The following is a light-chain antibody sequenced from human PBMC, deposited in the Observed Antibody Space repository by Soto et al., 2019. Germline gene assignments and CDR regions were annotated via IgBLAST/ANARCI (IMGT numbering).Light chain of an antibody. J-gene: IGKJ2*01. Sequence: EIVLTQSPGTLSLSPGERATLSCRASQTINTRHLAWYQQKPGQAPRLLIYVASIRATAFPDRFSGSGSGTDFTLTISRLEPADFAVYYCQQYESSPYTFGQGTKLEIK. CDR1: QTINTRH. V-gene: IGKV3-20*01. CDR3: QQYESSPYT. CDR2: VAS.